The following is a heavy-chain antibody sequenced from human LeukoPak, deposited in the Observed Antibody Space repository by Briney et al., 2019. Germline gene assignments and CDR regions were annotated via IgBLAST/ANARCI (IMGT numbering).Heavy chain of an antibody. CDR3: AIESYYYDSSARYYFDY. V-gene: IGHV1-69*01. CDR1: GGTFSSYA. J-gene: IGHJ4*02. D-gene: IGHD3-22*01. CDR2: IIPIFGTA. Sequence: ASVKVSCKASGGTFSSYAISWVRQAPGQGLEWMGGIIPIFGTANYAQKFQGRVTITADESTSTAYMELSSLRSEDTAVYYCAIESYYYDSSARYYFDYWGQGTLVTVSS.